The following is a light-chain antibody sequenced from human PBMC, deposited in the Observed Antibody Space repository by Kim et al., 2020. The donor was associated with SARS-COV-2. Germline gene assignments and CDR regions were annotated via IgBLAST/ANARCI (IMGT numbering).Light chain of an antibody. Sequence: LTQPHPVSESPGKTVSISCTRSSGSIASKYVQWYQRRPGSAPTTLIYGDDQRPSGVPDRFSASIDTSSNSASLIISGLKTEDEADYYCQSYDNDNHGVFGGGTQLTVL. CDR2: GDD. CDR3: QSYDNDNHGV. CDR1: SGSIASKY. V-gene: IGLV6-57*04. J-gene: IGLJ3*02.